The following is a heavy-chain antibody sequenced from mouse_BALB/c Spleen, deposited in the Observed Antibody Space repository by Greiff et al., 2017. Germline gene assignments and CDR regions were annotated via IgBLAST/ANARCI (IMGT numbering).Heavy chain of an antibody. Sequence: VQLQQSGAELAKPGASVKMSCKASGYTFTSYWMHWVKQRPGQGLEWIGYINPSTGYTEYNQKFKDKATLTADKSSSTAYMQLSSLTSEDSAVYYCARSGAGKRGFAYWGQGTLVTVSA. CDR3: ARSGAGKRGFAY. V-gene: IGHV1-7*01. J-gene: IGHJ3*01. CDR1: GYTFTSYW. CDR2: INPSTGYT. D-gene: IGHD3-3*01.